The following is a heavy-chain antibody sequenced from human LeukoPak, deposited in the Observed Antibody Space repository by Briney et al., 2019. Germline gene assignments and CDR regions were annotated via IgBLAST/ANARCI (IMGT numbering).Heavy chain of an antibody. J-gene: IGHJ4*02. D-gene: IGHD3-9*01. CDR2: ISAYNGNT. Sequence: ASVKVSCKASGYTFTSYCISWVRQAPGQGLEWMGWISAYNGNTNYAQKLQGRVTMTTDTSTSTAYMELRSLRSDDTAVYYCARMYYDILTGYYYFDYWGQGTLVTVSS. CDR1: GYTFTSYC. CDR3: ARMYYDILTGYYYFDY. V-gene: IGHV1-18*04.